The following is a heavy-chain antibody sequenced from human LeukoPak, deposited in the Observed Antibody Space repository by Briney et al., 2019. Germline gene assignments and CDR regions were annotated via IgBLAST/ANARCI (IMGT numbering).Heavy chain of an antibody. D-gene: IGHD4-23*01. V-gene: IGHV1-46*01. J-gene: IGHJ2*01. CDR3: ARHPGKVTNDWYFDL. Sequence: ASVKVSCKASGYTFTSYYMHWVRQPPGQGLEWMGIINPSGGSTSYAQKFQGRVTMTRDTSITTAYMELSRLSSDDTAVYYCARHPGKVTNDWYFDLWGRGTLVTVSS. CDR2: INPSGGST. CDR1: GYTFTSYY.